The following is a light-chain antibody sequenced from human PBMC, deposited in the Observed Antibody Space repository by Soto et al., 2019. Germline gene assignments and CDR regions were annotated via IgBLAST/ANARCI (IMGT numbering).Light chain of an antibody. CDR3: SPYTSSSTLI. CDR1: SSDVGSYNR. CDR2: EVI. Sequence: QSVLTQPHSVSGSPGQSVTISCTGTSSDVGSYNRVSCYQQLPGTAPKLMIYEVINRPPGVPDRVSGSKYDNTASLTISGLQAKDEAASRYSPYTSSSTLIFGGGTKQTVL. J-gene: IGLJ2*01. V-gene: IGLV2-18*02.